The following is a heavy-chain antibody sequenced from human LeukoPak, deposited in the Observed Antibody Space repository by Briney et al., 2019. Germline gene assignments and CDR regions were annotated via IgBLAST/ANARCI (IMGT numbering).Heavy chain of an antibody. CDR2: ISGSGGSK. CDR1: GSTFSSYD. V-gene: IGHV3-23*01. Sequence: PGGSLRLSCAASGSTFSSYDMSWVRQAPGKGLEWVSAISGSGGSKYYADSVKGRFTISRDNSKNTLYLQMNSLRAEDTAVYYCAKDLGGGGGYWGQGTLVTVSS. CDR3: AKDLGGGGGY. J-gene: IGHJ4*02. D-gene: IGHD3-16*01.